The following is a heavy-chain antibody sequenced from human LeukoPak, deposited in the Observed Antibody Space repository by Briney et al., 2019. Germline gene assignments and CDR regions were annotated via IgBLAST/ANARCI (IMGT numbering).Heavy chain of an antibody. J-gene: IGHJ4*02. CDR1: GGSISSYY. V-gene: IGHV4-59*01. CDR2: IYYSEST. D-gene: IGHD3-3*01. CDR3: ARGVTIFGVTPLFDY. Sequence: PSETLSLTCTVSGGSISSYYWSWLRQPPGKGLEWIGYIYYSESTNYNPSLTSRVTISVDTSKNQCSLKLSSVTAADTAVYYCARGVTIFGVTPLFDYWGQGTLVTVSS.